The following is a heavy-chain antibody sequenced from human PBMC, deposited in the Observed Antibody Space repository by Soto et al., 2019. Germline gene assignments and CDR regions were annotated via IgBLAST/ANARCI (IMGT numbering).Heavy chain of an antibody. CDR1: GGSISSYY. Sequence: PSETLSLTCTVSGGSISSYYWSWIRQSPGKGLEWIGYIYYSGSTNYNPSLKSRVTISVDTSKNQFTLKLSSVTAADTAVYYCARGITVTTQMYYFDYWGLGTLVTVSS. V-gene: IGHV4-59*01. CDR2: IYYSGST. J-gene: IGHJ4*02. CDR3: ARGITVTTQMYYFDY. D-gene: IGHD4-17*01.